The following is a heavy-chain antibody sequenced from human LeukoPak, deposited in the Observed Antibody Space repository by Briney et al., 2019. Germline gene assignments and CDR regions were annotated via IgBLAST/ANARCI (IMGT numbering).Heavy chain of an antibody. Sequence: PGGSLRLSCAASGFIVSGDFMSWVRQAPGKGLEWVSSISSSSSYIYYADSVKGRFTISRDNAKNSLYLQMNSLRAEDTAVYYCARAGDDFWSGSPFDYWGQGTLVTVSS. V-gene: IGHV3-21*01. CDR2: ISSSSSYI. J-gene: IGHJ4*02. CDR1: GFIVSGDF. D-gene: IGHD3-3*01. CDR3: ARAGDDFWSGSPFDY.